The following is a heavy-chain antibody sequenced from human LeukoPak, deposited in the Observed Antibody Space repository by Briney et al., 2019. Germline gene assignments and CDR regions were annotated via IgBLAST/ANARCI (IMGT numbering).Heavy chain of an antibody. J-gene: IGHJ4*02. D-gene: IGHD2-2*01. V-gene: IGHV1-2*02. CDR3: ARGEGYCSSTSCYDLFDY. CDR1: GYTFTGYY. Sequence: ASVKVSCKASGYTFTGYYMHWVRQAPGQGLEWMGWINPNSGGTNYAQKFQGRVTMTRDTSISTAYMELSSLRSEDTAVYYCARGEGYCSSTSCYDLFDYWGQGTLVTVSS. CDR2: INPNSGGT.